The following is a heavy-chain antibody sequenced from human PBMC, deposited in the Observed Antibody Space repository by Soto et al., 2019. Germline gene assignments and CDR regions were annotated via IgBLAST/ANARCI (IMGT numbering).Heavy chain of an antibody. CDR3: AREWISQWLVRKPPYYFDY. CDR2: INHSGST. Sequence: QVQLQQWGAGLLKPSETLSLTCAVYGGSFSGYYWSWIRQPPGKGLEWIAEINHSGSTNYNPSLTSRAPXSXDXXKNQFSLKLSSVTAADTAVYYCAREWISQWLVRKPPYYFDYWGQGTLVTVSS. V-gene: IGHV4-34*01. CDR1: GGSFSGYY. J-gene: IGHJ4*02. D-gene: IGHD6-19*01.